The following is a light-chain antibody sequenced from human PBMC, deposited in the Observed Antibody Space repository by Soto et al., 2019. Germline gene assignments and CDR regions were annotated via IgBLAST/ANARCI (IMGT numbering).Light chain of an antibody. CDR1: KRISTY. Sequence: IQLTNSPSSRFHSLEKGVTFPCRASKRISTYLNWYQQKPGKAPKLLIYAASNLQSGVPSRFSGSGSGTDFTLTISSLQPEDFATYYCQQSYSTPRTFGQGTKVEIK. CDR2: AAS. J-gene: IGKJ1*01. V-gene: IGKV1-39*01. CDR3: QQSYSTPRT.